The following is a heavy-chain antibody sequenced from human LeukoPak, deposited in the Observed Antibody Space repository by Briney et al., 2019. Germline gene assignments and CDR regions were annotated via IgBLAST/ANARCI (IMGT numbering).Heavy chain of an antibody. Sequence: SETLSLTCTVSGGSISSYYWSWIRQPAGKGLEWIGRIYTSGSTNYNPSLKSRVTMSVDTSKNQFSLKLSSVTAADTAVYYCAKGGVRPGTVFGVVSWFDPWGQGTLVTVSS. D-gene: IGHD3-3*01. CDR3: AKGGVRPGTVFGVVSWFDP. CDR1: GGSISSYY. CDR2: IYTSGST. V-gene: IGHV4-4*07. J-gene: IGHJ5*02.